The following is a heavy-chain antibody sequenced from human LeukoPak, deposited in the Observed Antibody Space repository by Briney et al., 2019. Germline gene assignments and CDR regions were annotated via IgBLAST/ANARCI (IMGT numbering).Heavy chain of an antibody. J-gene: IGHJ4*02. Sequence: GASVKVSCEASGYTFTSYDINWVRQATGQGLEWMGWMNPNSGNTGYAQKFQGRVTMTRNTSISTAYMELSSLRSEDTAVYYCARGLSRDTYYYDSSGDTLDYWGQGTLVTVSS. CDR2: MNPNSGNT. CDR3: ARGLSRDTYYYDSSGDTLDY. V-gene: IGHV1-8*01. CDR1: GYTFTSYD. D-gene: IGHD3-22*01.